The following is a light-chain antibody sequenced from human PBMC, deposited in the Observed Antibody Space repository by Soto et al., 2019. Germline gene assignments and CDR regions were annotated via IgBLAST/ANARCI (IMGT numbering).Light chain of an antibody. V-gene: IGKV1-16*01. J-gene: IGKJ4*01. CDR1: QDIHNR. CDR2: RAT. CDR3: QQYDDYPLT. Sequence: DIYMTQSPSSLSASVGDRVIITCRASQDIHNRLGWFQQKPGQARKSLIYRATNLQSGVPSRFIGWGSGTEFTLTINMLRPEDFATYFCQQYDDYPLTFGGGTKVDIK.